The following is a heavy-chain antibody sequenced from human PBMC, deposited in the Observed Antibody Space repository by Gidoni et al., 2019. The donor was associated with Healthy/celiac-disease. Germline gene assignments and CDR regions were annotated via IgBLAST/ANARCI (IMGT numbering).Heavy chain of an antibody. D-gene: IGHD2-15*01. CDR3: ARVVEVAATHYYYYYMDV. Sequence: QVQLVQSGAEVKKPGASVKVSCKASGYSFTSYGISWVRQAPGQGLEWMGWISAYNGNTNYAQKLQSRVTMTTDTSTSTAYMELRSLRSDDTAVYYCARVVEVAATHYYYYYMDVWGKGTTVTVSS. CDR1: GYSFTSYG. CDR2: ISAYNGNT. V-gene: IGHV1-18*04. J-gene: IGHJ6*03.